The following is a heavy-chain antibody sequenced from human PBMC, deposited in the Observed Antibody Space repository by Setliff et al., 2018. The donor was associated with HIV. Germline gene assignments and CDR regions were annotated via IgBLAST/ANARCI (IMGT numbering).Heavy chain of an antibody. CDR2: IYHTGST. D-gene: IGHD3-3*01. CDR1: GGSISSTNW. CDR3: ARDQSDWFY. Sequence: PSETLSLTCAVSGGSISSTNWWSWVRQPPGKGLEWIGEIYHTGSTRPNPSLQSRVIISLDTSKSQFSLKLNSVTAADTAVYYCARDQSDWFYWGQGTLVTVSS. V-gene: IGHV4-4*02. J-gene: IGHJ4*02.